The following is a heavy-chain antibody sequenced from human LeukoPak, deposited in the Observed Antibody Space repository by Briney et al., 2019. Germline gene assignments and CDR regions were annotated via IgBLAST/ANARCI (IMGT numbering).Heavy chain of an antibody. V-gene: IGHV3-30*04. CDR2: ISYDGSNK. D-gene: IGHD2-15*01. J-gene: IGHJ6*02. Sequence: GGSLRLSCAASGFTFSSYAMHWVRQAPGKGLEWVAVISYDGSNKYYADSVKGRFTISRDNSKNTLYLQMNSLRAEDTAVYYCAKDKGIGNYYYYYGMDVWGQGTTVTVSS. CDR1: GFTFSSYA. CDR3: AKDKGIGNYYYYYGMDV.